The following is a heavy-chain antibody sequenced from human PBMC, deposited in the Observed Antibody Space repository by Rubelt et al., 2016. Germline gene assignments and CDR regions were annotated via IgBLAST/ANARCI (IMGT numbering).Heavy chain of an antibody. V-gene: IGHV3-66*01. D-gene: IGHD4/OR15-4a*01. J-gene: IGHJ4*02. Sequence: EVQLVESGGGLVQPGGSLRLSCAASGFTVISNYMSWVRQAPGKGLEWVSVIYGGGGTYYADSVKGRFTISRDNSRNTLYLQMNSLRAEDTAVYYCASGLTTKYYFDYWGQGTLVTVSS. CDR1: GFTVISNY. CDR2: IYGGGGT. CDR3: ASGLTTKYYFDY.